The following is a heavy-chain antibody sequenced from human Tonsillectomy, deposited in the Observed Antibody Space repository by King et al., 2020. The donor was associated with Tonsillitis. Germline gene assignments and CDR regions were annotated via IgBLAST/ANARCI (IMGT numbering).Heavy chain of an antibody. CDR3: ARHPRGNSSDWFY. V-gene: IGHV3-21*01. J-gene: IGHJ4*02. CDR1: GFSFSSYN. CDR2: ISTRSGYT. Sequence: QLVQSGGGLVKPGGSLRLSCAASGFSFSSYNMNWVRQAPGKGLEWVSSISTRSGYTYYADSVKGRFTISSDNAKNSLYLHMNSLRAEDTAVYYCARHPRGNSSDWFYWGQGTLVTVSS. D-gene: IGHD2/OR15-2a*01.